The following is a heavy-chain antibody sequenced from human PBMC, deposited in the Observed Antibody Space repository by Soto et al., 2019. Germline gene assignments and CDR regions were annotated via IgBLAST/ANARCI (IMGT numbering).Heavy chain of an antibody. CDR3: ARGEGYCTNGVCRYYYYYYMDV. D-gene: IGHD2-8*01. J-gene: IGHJ6*03. Sequence: QVPLVQSGAEVKKPGASVKVSCKASGYTFTSYAMHWVRQAPGQRLEWMGWINAGNGNTKYSQKFQGRVTITRDTSASTAYMELSSLRSEDTAVYYCARGEGYCTNGVCRYYYYYYMDVWGKGTTVTVSS. CDR2: INAGNGNT. V-gene: IGHV1-3*01. CDR1: GYTFTSYA.